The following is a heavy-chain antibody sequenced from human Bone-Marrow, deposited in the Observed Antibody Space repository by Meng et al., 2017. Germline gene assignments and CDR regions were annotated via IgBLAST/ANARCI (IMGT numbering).Heavy chain of an antibody. CDR1: GFTFSDYY. V-gene: IGHV3-23*01. CDR3: ARVRLRGSYEGAFDI. Sequence: LSLTCAASGFTFSDYYMSWIRQAPGKGLEWVSAISGSGGSTYYADSVKGRFTISRDNSKNTLYLQMNSLRAEDTAVYYCARVRLRGSYEGAFDIWGQRTMVTVSS. CDR2: ISGSGGST. J-gene: IGHJ3*02. D-gene: IGHD1-26*01.